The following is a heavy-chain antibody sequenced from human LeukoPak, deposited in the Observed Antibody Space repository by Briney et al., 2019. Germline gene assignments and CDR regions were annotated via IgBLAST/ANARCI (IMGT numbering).Heavy chain of an antibody. V-gene: IGHV3-48*02. Sequence: PGGSLRLSCAASGFTFSSCDMNWVRQAPGKGLEWVSHITGSSSTIYYADSVKGRFTISRDDAKNSLYLQMNSLRDEDTAVYYCARDSVGSTTYYAYWYFDLWGRGTLVTVSS. CDR1: GFTFSSCD. D-gene: IGHD2/OR15-2a*01. CDR2: ITGSSSTI. J-gene: IGHJ2*01. CDR3: ARDSVGSTTYYAYWYFDL.